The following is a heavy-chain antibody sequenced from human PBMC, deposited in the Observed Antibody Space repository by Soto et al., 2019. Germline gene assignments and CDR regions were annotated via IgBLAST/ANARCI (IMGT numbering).Heavy chain of an antibody. V-gene: IGHV1-18*01. J-gene: IGHJ6*02. Sequence: ASVKVSFKASCYTFTSYGISWVRQAPGQGLEWMGWISAYNGNTNYAQKLQGRVTMTTDTSTSTAYMELRSLRSDDTAVYYCAREQWLVLGYYYYYGMDVWGQGTTVTVSS. CDR2: ISAYNGNT. D-gene: IGHD6-19*01. CDR3: AREQWLVLGYYYYYGMDV. CDR1: CYTFTSYG.